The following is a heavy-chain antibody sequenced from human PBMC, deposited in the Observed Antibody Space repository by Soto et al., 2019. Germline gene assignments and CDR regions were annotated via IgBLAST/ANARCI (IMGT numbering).Heavy chain of an antibody. V-gene: IGHV1-69*06. CDR2: IIPIFGTA. CDR3: ARDPPGGGGSYPGYFDY. CDR1: GGTFSSYA. Sequence: QVQLVQSGAEVKKPGSSVKVSCKASGGTFSSYAISWVRQAPGQGLEWMGGIIPIFGTANYAQKFQGRVTITADKSTSTAYMELSSLRSEDTAVYYCARDPPGGGGSYPGYFDYWGQGTLVTVSS. J-gene: IGHJ4*02. D-gene: IGHD1-26*01.